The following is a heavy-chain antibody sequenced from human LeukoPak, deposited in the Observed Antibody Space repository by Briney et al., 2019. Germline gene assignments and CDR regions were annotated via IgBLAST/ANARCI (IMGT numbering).Heavy chain of an antibody. CDR2: INPSGGST. J-gene: IGHJ5*02. D-gene: IGHD6-13*01. CDR3: ARDGGIAAAKHDTLNWFDP. CDR1: GYTFTSYY. Sequence: GASVKVSCKASGYTFTSYYMHWVRQAPGQGLEWMGIINPSGGSTSYAQKFQGRVTMTRDTSTSTVYMELSSLRSEDTAVYYCARDGGIAAAKHDTLNWFDPWGQGTLVTVSS. V-gene: IGHV1-46*01.